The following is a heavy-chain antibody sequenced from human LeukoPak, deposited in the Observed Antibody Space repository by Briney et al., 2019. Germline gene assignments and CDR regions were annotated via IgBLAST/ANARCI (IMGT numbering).Heavy chain of an antibody. CDR2: MNPNSGNT. Sequence: ASVKVSCKASGYTFTSYDIHWVRQPTGQGLEWMGWMNPNSGNTGYAQKFQGRVTMTRNTSISTAYMELSSLRSEDTAVYYCARGLGAARTYYYYYMDVWGKGTTVTVSS. J-gene: IGHJ6*03. CDR3: ARGLGAARTYYYYYMDV. V-gene: IGHV1-8*01. D-gene: IGHD6-6*01. CDR1: GYTFTSYD.